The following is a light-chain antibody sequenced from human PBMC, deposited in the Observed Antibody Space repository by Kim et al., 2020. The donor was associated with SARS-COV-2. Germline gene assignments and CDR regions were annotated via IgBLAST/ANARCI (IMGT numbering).Light chain of an antibody. V-gene: IGKV1-27*01. Sequence: SASVGDRVASTCRASQGISSYLAWYQQKPGKVLKLLIYPTSTLQSGVPSRFSGTGSGTDFTLTISSLQPEDVASYYCQKYNTAPPFGQGTKVDIK. CDR1: QGISSY. CDR3: QKYNTAPP. CDR2: PTS. J-gene: IGKJ1*01.